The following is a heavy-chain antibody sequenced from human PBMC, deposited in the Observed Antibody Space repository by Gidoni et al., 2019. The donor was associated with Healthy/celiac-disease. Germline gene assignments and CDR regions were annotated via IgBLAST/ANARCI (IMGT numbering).Heavy chain of an antibody. CDR2: INAGNGNT. V-gene: IGHV1-3*01. CDR3: ARDLDYDFWSGYYTDGMDV. D-gene: IGHD3-3*01. J-gene: IGHJ6*02. Sequence: QVQLVQSGAEVKKPGASVQVSCKASGYTFTSYAMHWVRQAPGQRLEWMGWINAGNGNTKYSQKFQGRVTITRDTSASTAYMELSSLRSEDTAVYYCARDLDYDFWSGYYTDGMDVWGQGTTVTVSS. CDR1: GYTFTSYA.